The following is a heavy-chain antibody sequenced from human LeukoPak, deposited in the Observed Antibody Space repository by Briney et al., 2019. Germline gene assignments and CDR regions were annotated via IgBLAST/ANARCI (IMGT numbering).Heavy chain of an antibody. D-gene: IGHD2-2*01. Sequence: SGTLSLTCAVSGGSISSSNWWSWVRQPPGKGLEWIGEIYHSGSTNYNPSLKSRVTISVDKSKNQFSLKLSSVTAADTAVYYCARVVVPPYYYYYGMDVWGKGTTVTVFS. J-gene: IGHJ6*04. CDR3: ARVVVPPYYYYYGMDV. CDR2: IYHSGST. CDR1: GGSISSSNW. V-gene: IGHV4-4*02.